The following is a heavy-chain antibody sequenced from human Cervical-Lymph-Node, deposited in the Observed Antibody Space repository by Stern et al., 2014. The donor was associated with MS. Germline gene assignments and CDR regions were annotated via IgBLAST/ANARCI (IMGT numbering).Heavy chain of an antibody. CDR2: INTKTGNP. V-gene: IGHV7-4-1*02. J-gene: IGHJ4*02. D-gene: IGHD4-23*01. Sequence: VQLVQSGSEVRKPGASVKVSCKASGYNVTTYAMNWVRQAPGQGLEWMGWINTKTGNPTFAQGFTGRFVFSLDTSINTAYLQITSLKAEDSAVYYCATWGAGNSPPLFYWGQGTLVTVSS. CDR3: ATWGAGNSPPLFY. CDR1: GYNVTTYA.